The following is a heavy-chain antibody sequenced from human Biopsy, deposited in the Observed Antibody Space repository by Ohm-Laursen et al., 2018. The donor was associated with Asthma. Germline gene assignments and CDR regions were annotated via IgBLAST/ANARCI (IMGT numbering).Heavy chain of an antibody. Sequence: SLRLSCAAGGFTVSRDHMFWVRQAPGKGLEWVSVIYSGGTSHTADSVRGRFTISRDFSKNTLHLQMHSLRVEDTAVYYCARGDSSGWSHYYFGYWGQGTLVTVSS. CDR1: GFTVSRDH. J-gene: IGHJ4*02. CDR2: IYSGGTS. CDR3: ARGDSSGWSHYYFGY. V-gene: IGHV3-53*01. D-gene: IGHD6-19*01.